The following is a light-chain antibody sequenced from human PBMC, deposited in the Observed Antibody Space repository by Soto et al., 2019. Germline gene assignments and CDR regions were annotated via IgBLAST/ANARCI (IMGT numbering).Light chain of an antibody. CDR1: QSISID. Sequence: ITHSPSSLSASVGDRVTITFLASQSISIDLAWYQQKPGQAPRLLIYGASTRATDIPPSFTGSGSGTAFTLTISSLQSEDIAVYYCQKYNKWPQKFGQGTKVDIK. J-gene: IGKJ1*01. CDR3: QKYNKWPQK. V-gene: IGKV3-15*01. CDR2: GAS.